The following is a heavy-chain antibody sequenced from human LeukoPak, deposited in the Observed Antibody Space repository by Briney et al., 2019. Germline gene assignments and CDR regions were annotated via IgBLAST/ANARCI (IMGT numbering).Heavy chain of an antibody. D-gene: IGHD6-13*01. Sequence: GGSLRLSCAASGFTFNTYAMTWVRQAPGKGLEWIAYITGSGATIYYADSVKGRFTISRDNAKNSLYLQMNSLRADDTALYYCVRDRGSWLSLRLDYWGQGTLVTVSS. CDR3: VRDRGSWLSLRLDY. CDR2: ITGSGATI. J-gene: IGHJ4*02. V-gene: IGHV3-48*03. CDR1: GFTFNTYA.